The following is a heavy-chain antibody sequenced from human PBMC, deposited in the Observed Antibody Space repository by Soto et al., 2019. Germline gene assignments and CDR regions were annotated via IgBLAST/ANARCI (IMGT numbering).Heavy chain of an antibody. J-gene: IGHJ4*02. CDR3: ASYDILTGYYIY. V-gene: IGHV3-23*01. CDR1: GFTFSSYA. CDR2: ISGSGGST. D-gene: IGHD3-9*01. Sequence: GGSLRLSCAASGFTFSSYAMSWVRQAPGKGLEWVSAISGSGGSTYYADSVKGRFTISRDNSKNTLYLQMNSLRAEDTAVYYCASYDILTGYYIYWGQGTLVTVSS.